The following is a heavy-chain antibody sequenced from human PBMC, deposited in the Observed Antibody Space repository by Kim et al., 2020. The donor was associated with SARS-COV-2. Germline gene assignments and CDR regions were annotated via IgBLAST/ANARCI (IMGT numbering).Heavy chain of an antibody. CDR2: IWYDGSNK. V-gene: IGHV3-33*06. CDR1: GFTFSSYG. Sequence: GGSLRLSCAASGFTFSSYGMHWVRQAPGKGLEWVAVIWYDGSNKYYADSMKGRFTISRDNSKNTLYLQMNSLRAEDTAVYYCAKDRYGSGSYLDYWGQGTLVTVSS. CDR3: AKDRYGSGSYLDY. J-gene: IGHJ4*02. D-gene: IGHD3-10*01.